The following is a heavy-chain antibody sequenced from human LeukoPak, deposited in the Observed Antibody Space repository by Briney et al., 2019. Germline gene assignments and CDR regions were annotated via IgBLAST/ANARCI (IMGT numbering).Heavy chain of an antibody. J-gene: IGHJ5*02. D-gene: IGHD2-8*01. CDR3: ARDQLYCSDATCSAHNWFDP. Sequence: PGGSLRLSCAASGFTFSKYAFHWVRQAPGKGLEWVAIIAYDGSHKYYADSVKGRFSISRDNSNNTVLLQMNSLRPADTAVYYCARDQLYCSDATCSAHNWFDPWGQGTLVTVSS. V-gene: IGHV3-30-3*01. CDR1: GFTFSKYA. CDR2: IAYDGSHK.